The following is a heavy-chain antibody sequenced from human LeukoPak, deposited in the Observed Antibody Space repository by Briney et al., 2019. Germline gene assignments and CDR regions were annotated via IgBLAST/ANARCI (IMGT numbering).Heavy chain of an antibody. D-gene: IGHD2-2*01. CDR3: ARLDRGSTSLIYGMDV. Sequence: LEASVKVSCKASGYTFTGYYMHWVRQAPGQGLEWMGWINPNSGGTNYAQKFQGRVTTTRDTSISTAYMELSRLRSDDTAVYYCARLDRGSTSLIYGMDVWGQGTTVTVSS. J-gene: IGHJ6*02. CDR1: GYTFTGYY. CDR2: INPNSGGT. V-gene: IGHV1-2*03.